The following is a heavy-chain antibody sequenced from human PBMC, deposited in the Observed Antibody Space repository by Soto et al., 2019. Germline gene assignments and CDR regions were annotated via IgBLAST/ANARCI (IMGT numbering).Heavy chain of an antibody. CDR3: GKVGDRGGACYWDH. J-gene: IGHJ4*02. D-gene: IGHD2-21*02. Sequence: EVQLLESGGGLVQPGGSLRLSCAASGFTFSSYAMSWVRQAPGKGLEWVSAISGSGGSTYYADSVKGRFTISRDNSKNTLYLQMNSLRAEDTAVYYCGKVGDRGGACYWDHWGQGTLVSVSS. CDR1: GFTFSSYA. V-gene: IGHV3-23*01. CDR2: ISGSGGST.